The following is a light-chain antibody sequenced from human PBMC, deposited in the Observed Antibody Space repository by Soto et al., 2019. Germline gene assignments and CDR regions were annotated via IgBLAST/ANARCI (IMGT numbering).Light chain of an antibody. CDR2: EVT. CDR3: SSYTSSGTFVL. Sequence: QSALTQPASVSESPGQSITISCTGTGSDVGAYDYVSWYQQHPGKDPKLIIYEVTHRPSGVSNRFSGSKSGTTASLTISGLQAEDEADYYCSSYTSSGTFVLFGGGTKLTVL. V-gene: IGLV2-14*01. J-gene: IGLJ2*01. CDR1: GSDVGAYDY.